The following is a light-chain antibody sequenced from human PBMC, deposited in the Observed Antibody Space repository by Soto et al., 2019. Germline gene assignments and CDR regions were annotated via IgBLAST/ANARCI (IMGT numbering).Light chain of an antibody. J-gene: IGLJ1*01. CDR1: SSDVGGYNY. CDR2: EVT. Sequence: QSALTQPASVSGSPGQSITVSCTGTSSDVGGYNYVAWYQQHLGKAPKLLISEVTDRPSGVSNRFSGSKSGNTASLTISGLQADDEADYYCSSYTSSSTYVFXPGTKVTVL. CDR3: SSYTSSSTYV. V-gene: IGLV2-14*01.